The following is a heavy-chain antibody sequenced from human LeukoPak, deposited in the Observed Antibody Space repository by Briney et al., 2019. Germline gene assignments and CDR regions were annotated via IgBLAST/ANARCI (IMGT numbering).Heavy chain of an antibody. Sequence: GGSLRLSCAASGFTFSGYIMNWVRQAPGKGLEWVSFISSTSNTIYYADSVKGRFTVSRDNAKNSLYLQMNSLRAEDTAMYYCARDSAAFSKYVGDYWGQGTLVTVSS. CDR2: ISSTSNTI. CDR3: ARDSAAFSKYVGDY. V-gene: IGHV3-48*01. CDR1: GFTFSGYI. J-gene: IGHJ4*02. D-gene: IGHD4-11*01.